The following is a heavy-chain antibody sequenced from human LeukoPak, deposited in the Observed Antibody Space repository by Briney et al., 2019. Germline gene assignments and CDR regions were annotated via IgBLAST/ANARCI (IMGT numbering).Heavy chain of an antibody. CDR2: ISAYNGNT. V-gene: IGHV1-18*01. D-gene: IGHD3-22*01. CDR1: GYTFTSYG. CDR3: ARAGDSSGYYTHYFDY. Sequence: ASVKVSCKASGYTFTSYGISWVRQAPGQGLEWMGWISAYNGNTNYAQKLQGRVTMTADTSTSTAYMELRSLRSDDTAVYYCARAGDSSGYYTHYFDYWGQGTLVTVSS. J-gene: IGHJ4*02.